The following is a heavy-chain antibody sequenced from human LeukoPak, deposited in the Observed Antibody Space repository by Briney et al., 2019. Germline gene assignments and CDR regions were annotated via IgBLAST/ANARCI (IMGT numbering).Heavy chain of an antibody. CDR1: GFTFSSYA. V-gene: IGHV3-23*01. J-gene: IGHJ6*04. Sequence: GGSLRLSCAASGFTFSSYAMSWVRQAPGGGLEGVSAISGSGGSTYYADSVKGRFTISRDNSKNTLYLQMNSLRAEDTAVYYCAKDPGSYGLYYYYYGMDVWGKGTTVTVSS. CDR3: AKDPGSYGLYYYYYGMDV. D-gene: IGHD5-18*01. CDR2: ISGSGGST.